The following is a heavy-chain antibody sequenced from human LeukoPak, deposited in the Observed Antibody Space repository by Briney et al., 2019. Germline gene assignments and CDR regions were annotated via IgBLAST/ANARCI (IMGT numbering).Heavy chain of an antibody. CDR1: GDGVSNNRAS. CDR3: VRIRGLGLFDY. Sequence: KPSQTLSLTCAISGDGVSNNRASWGWIRQSPSRGLEWLGRTYYRSQWFDDYAPSVRSRITINPDTSKNQFSLQLNSVTPEDTAVYYCVRIRGLGLFDYWGQGTLVTVSS. CDR2: TYYRSQWFD. V-gene: IGHV6-1*01. J-gene: IGHJ4*02. D-gene: IGHD1-26*01.